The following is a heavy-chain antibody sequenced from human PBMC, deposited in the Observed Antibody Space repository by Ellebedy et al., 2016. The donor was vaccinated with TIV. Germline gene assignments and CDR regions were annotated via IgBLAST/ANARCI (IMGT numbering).Heavy chain of an antibody. D-gene: IGHD6-13*01. Sequence: MPSETLSLTCTVSGGSISSSSYYCGWLRQPPGKGLEWIGSIDYSGSTNYNPYLKSRVTISVDTSKNQFSLKLSSVTAADTAVYYCASYPQDAYSSSWSSGRLVSDYGMDVWGQGTTVTVSS. CDR1: GGSISSSSYY. J-gene: IGHJ6*02. V-gene: IGHV4-39*07. CDR3: ASYPQDAYSSSWSSGRLVSDYGMDV. CDR2: IDYSGST.